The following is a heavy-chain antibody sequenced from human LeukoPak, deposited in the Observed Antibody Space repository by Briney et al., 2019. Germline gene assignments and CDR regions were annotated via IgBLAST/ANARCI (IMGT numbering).Heavy chain of an antibody. CDR1: GYTFTSYG. V-gene: IGHV1-18*01. CDR2: ISAYNGNT. Sequence: GASVKVSCKASGYTFTSYGISWVRQAPGQGLEWMGWISAYNGNTNYAQKLQGRVTITTDTSTSTAYMELRSLRSDDTAVYYCARAVVVAANTYFDYWGQGTLVTVSS. D-gene: IGHD2-15*01. CDR3: ARAVVVAANTYFDY. J-gene: IGHJ4*02.